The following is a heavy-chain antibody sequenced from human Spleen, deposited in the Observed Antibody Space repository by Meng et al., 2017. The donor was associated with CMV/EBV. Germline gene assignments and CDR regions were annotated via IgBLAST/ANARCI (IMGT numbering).Heavy chain of an antibody. Sequence: SCKSSGYTFTSYGICWVRQVPGQGLEWMGWISAYNGNTNYAQKLQGRVTMTTDTSTSTAYMELRSLRSDDTAVYYCARDQGGSDFDYWGQGTLVTVSS. J-gene: IGHJ4*02. CDR3: ARDQGGSDFDY. V-gene: IGHV1-18*01. D-gene: IGHD3-16*01. CDR1: GYTFTSYG. CDR2: ISAYNGNT.